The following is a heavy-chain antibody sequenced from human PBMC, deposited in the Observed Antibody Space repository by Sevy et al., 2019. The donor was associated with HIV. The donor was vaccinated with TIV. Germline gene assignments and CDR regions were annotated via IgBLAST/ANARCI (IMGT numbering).Heavy chain of an antibody. D-gene: IGHD3-22*01. CDR2: INPSGGST. J-gene: IGHJ3*02. CDR3: ARDQGDSSGSGGAFDI. CDR1: GYTFTSYY. V-gene: IGHV1-46*01. Sequence: ASVKVSCKASGYTFTSYYMHWVRQAPGQGLEWMGIINPSGGSTSYAQKFQGRVTMTRDTSTSTVYMELSSLRSEDTAVYYCARDQGDSSGSGGAFDIWGQGTMLTVSS.